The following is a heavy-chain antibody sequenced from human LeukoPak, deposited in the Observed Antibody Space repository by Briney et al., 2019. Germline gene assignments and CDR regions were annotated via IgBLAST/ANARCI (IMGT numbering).Heavy chain of an antibody. CDR3: ASKDPYDSSAYLLDY. CDR1: GFTFSSYG. D-gene: IGHD3-22*01. Sequence: PGGSLRLSCAASGFTFSSYGMSWVRQAPGKGLEWVSAISGSGGSTYYADSVKGRFTISRDSSKNALYLQMNSLRAEDTAVYFCASKDPYDSSAYLLDYWGQGTLVTVSS. J-gene: IGHJ4*02. CDR2: ISGSGGST. V-gene: IGHV3-23*01.